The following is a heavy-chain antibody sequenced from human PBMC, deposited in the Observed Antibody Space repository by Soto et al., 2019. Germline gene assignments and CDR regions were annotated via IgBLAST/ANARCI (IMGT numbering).Heavy chain of an antibody. J-gene: IGHJ4*02. D-gene: IGHD3-3*01. CDR1: GYTFTSYA. CDR3: AVTIFGVVITPYFEY. CDR2: INAGNGNT. V-gene: IGHV1-3*01. Sequence: GASVKVSCKASGYTFTSYAMHWVRQAPGQRLEWMGWINAGNGNTKYSQKFQGRVTITRDTSASTAYMELSSLRSEGTAVYYCAVTIFGVVITPYFEYWGQGTLVTVSS.